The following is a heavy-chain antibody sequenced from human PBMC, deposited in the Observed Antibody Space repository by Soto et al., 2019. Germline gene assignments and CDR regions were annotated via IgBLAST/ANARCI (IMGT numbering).Heavy chain of an antibody. V-gene: IGHV3-30*18. D-gene: IGHD4-17*01. CDR3: AKDGSTVTTLYYYYYGMDV. CDR1: GFTFSSYG. J-gene: IGHJ6*02. Sequence: GGSLRLSCAASGFTFSSYGMHWVRQAPGKGLEWVAVISYDGSNKYYADSVKGRFTISRDNSKNTLYLQMNSLRAEDTAVYYCAKDGSTVTTLYYYYYGMDVWGQGTTVTVSS. CDR2: ISYDGSNK.